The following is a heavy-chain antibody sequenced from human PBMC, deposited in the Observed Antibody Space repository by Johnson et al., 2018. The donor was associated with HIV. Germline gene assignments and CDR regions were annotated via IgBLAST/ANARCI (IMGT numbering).Heavy chain of an antibody. V-gene: IGHV3-30*18. CDR1: GFTFSSYG. CDR2: ISYDGSSK. Sequence: QVQLVESGGGVVQPGRSLRLSCAASGFTFSSYGMHWVRQAPGKGLEWVAVISYDGSSKYYADSVKGRFTVSRDKSKNTLYLQMKSLRPEDTAVYYCAKVDCGGDTCAGYDPFDLWGQGTLVTVSS. D-gene: IGHD2-21*01. CDR3: AKVDCGGDTCAGYDPFDL. J-gene: IGHJ3*01.